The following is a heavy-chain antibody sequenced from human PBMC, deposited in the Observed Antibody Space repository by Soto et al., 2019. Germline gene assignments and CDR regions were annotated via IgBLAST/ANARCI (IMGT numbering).Heavy chain of an antibody. V-gene: IGHV1-2*02. CDR1: GYTFTGYY. D-gene: IGHD3-22*01. CDR2: INPNSGGT. Sequence: ASVKVSGKDSGYTFTGYYMHWVRQAPGQGLEWMGWINPNSGGTNYAQKFQGRVTMTRDTSISTAYMELSRLRSDDTAVYYCAVDSSGSGAYYFDYWGQGTLDTVSS. CDR3: AVDSSGSGAYYFDY. J-gene: IGHJ4*02.